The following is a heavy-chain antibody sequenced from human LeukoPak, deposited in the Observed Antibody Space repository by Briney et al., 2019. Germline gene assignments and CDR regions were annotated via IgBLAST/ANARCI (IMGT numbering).Heavy chain of an antibody. J-gene: IGHJ4*02. V-gene: IGHV3-23*01. D-gene: IGHD5-24*01. CDR1: GFTFSSYA. Sequence: PGGSLRLSCAASGFTFSSYAMSWVRQAPGKGLEWVSAISGSGGSTYYADSVKGRFAISRDNSKNTLYLQVNSLRAEDTAVYYCAKDSAMATTDYFDYWGQGTLVTVSS. CDR2: ISGSGGST. CDR3: AKDSAMATTDYFDY.